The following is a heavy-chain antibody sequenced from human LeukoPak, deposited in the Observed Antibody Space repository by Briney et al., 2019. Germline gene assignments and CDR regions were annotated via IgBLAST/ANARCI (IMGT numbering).Heavy chain of an antibody. CDR3: TTDWRWMDPEAFDI. V-gene: IGHV3-11*04. Sequence: PGGSLRLSCAASGFTFSNYYMSWVRQAPGKGLEWVSYISRSGSEIYYADSVKGRFTISRDNAKNSLYLQMNSLTAEDTAVYYFTTDWRWMDPEAFDIWGQGKLVTASS. CDR2: ISRSGSEI. CDR1: GFTFSNYY. J-gene: IGHJ3*02. D-gene: IGHD2-21*01.